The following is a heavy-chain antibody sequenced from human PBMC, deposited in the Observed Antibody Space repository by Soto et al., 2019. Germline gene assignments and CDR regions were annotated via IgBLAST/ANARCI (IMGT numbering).Heavy chain of an antibody. D-gene: IGHD6-19*01. CDR1: GFTFSSYW. Sequence: GGSLRLSCAASGFTFSSYWMHWVRQAPEKGLVWVSRINSDGSSTSYADSVKGRFTISRDNAKNTLYLQMNSLRAEDTAVYYCAREGWYYAFDIWGQGTMVTVSS. J-gene: IGHJ3*02. CDR2: INSDGSST. V-gene: IGHV3-74*01. CDR3: AREGWYYAFDI.